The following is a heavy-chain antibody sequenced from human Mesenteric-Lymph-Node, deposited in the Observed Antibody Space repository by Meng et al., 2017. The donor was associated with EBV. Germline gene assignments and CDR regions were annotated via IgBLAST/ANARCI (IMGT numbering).Heavy chain of an antibody. D-gene: IGHD3-22*01. J-gene: IGHJ4*02. Sequence: QVRLKGWGPGLVSASGTLCLTCAVSGYSISGPKWWSWVRQPPGKGLEWIGEVYHSGSTNYNPSLKSRVSMSVDTSKNHFSLKLTSVTAADTAMYYCAEVLNGYYYFDYWGQGTLVTVSS. CDR2: VYHSGST. CDR3: AEVLNGYYYFDY. CDR1: GYSISGPKW. V-gene: IGHV4-4*02.